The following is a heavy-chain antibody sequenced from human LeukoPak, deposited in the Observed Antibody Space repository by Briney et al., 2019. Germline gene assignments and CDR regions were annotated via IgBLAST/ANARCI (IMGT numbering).Heavy chain of an antibody. V-gene: IGHV3-21*01. Sequence: GGSLRLSCAASGFTFSSYSMNWVRQAPGKGLEWVSSISSSSSYIYYADSVKGRFTISRDNAKNSLYLQMNSLRAEDTAVYYCARDVVGSQYCSGGSCYPVWGQGTLVTVSS. CDR1: GFTFSSYS. CDR2: ISSSSSYI. J-gene: IGHJ4*02. D-gene: IGHD2-15*01. CDR3: ARDVVGSQYCSGGSCYPV.